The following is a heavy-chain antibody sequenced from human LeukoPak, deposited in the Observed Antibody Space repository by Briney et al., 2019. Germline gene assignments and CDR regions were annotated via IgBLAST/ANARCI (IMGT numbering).Heavy chain of an antibody. D-gene: IGHD1-1*01. CDR2: IYYRGSA. Sequence: PSETLSLTCTVSGGSMSRYYWSWIRQPPGKGLEWIGYIYYRGSANYNPSLQSRVSISEDTSKNQFSLKLSSVTAADTAVYYCARDGYALFDYWGQGTLVTVSS. CDR3: ARDGYALFDY. V-gene: IGHV4-59*12. CDR1: GGSMSRYY. J-gene: IGHJ4*02.